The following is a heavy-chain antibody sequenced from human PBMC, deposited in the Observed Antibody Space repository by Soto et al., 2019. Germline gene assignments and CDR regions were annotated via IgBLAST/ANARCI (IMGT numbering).Heavy chain of an antibody. CDR2: INPNSGGT. Sequence: ASVKVSCKASGYTFTGYYMHWVRQAPGQGREWMGWINPNSGGTNYAQKFQGRVTMTRDTSISTAYMELSRLRSDDTAVYYCARVRTSIAARPNYYGMDVWGQGTMVTVSS. D-gene: IGHD6-6*01. J-gene: IGHJ6*02. V-gene: IGHV1-2*02. CDR3: ARVRTSIAARPNYYGMDV. CDR1: GYTFTGYY.